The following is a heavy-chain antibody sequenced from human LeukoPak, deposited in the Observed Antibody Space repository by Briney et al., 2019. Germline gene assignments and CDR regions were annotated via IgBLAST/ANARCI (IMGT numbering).Heavy chain of an antibody. CDR3: ARPRVGATTAIDY. CDR2: IYPGDSDT. J-gene: IGHJ4*02. CDR1: GYSFTSYW. V-gene: IGHV5-51*01. D-gene: IGHD1-26*01. Sequence: GESLKISCKGSGYSFTSYWIGGVRQMPGKGLEWMGIIYPGDSDTRYSPSCQGQVTMSAHKSITTAYLQARSLKASDTAMYFCARPRVGATTAIDYWGQGTLVTVSS.